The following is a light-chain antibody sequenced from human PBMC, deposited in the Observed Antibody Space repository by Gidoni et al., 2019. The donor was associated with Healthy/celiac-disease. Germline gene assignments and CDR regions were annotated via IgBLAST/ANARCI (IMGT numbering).Light chain of an antibody. J-gene: IGLJ2*01. CDR1: SSDVGGYNY. V-gene: IGLV2-14*01. CDR2: EVS. CDR3: SSYTSSSTLDVV. Sequence: QSALTQPASVSGSPGQSITISCTGTSSDVGGYNYDSWYQQHPGKAPKLMIYEVSNRPSGVPDRFSGSKSGNTASLTISGLQAEDEADYYCSSYTSSSTLDVVFGGGTKLTVL.